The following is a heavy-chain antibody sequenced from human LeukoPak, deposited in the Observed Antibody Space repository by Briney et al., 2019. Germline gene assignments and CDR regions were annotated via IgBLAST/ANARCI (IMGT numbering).Heavy chain of an antibody. D-gene: IGHD3-10*01. CDR2: INWNGGSA. Sequence: GGSLRLSCAASGFTFDDYGMSWVRQAPGKGLEWVSGINWNGGSAGYADSVKGRFTISRDNAKNSLYLQMNSLRAEDTALYYCARIRFGDPYYYYMDVWGKGTTVTVSS. V-gene: IGHV3-20*04. CDR3: ARIRFGDPYYYYMDV. CDR1: GFTFDDYG. J-gene: IGHJ6*03.